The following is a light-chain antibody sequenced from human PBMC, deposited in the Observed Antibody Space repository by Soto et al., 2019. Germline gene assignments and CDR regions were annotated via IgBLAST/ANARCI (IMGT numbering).Light chain of an antibody. CDR3: QQRSNCPLT. CDR2: DAS. CDR1: QSVSSY. J-gene: IGKJ1*01. V-gene: IGKV3-11*01. Sequence: EIVLTQSPATLSLSPGERATLSCRASQSVSSYFAWYQQKPGQPPRLLIYDASNRATGIPARFSGSGSGTDFTLTISSLEPEYFAVYYCQQRSNCPLTFGQGTKVEIK.